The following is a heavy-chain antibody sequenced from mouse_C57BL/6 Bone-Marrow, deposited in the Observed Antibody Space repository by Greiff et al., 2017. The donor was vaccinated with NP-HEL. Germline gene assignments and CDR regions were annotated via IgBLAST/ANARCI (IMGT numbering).Heavy chain of an antibody. CDR1: GFTFITYP. CDR3: VLRWDFDV. CDR2: IRSKSSYYAT. D-gene: IGHD1-1*01. Sequence: GGGLVQPKGSLKLSCAAFGFTFITYPMHWVRQAPGKGWAWAARIRSKSSYYATYYADSVKDRFTISRCKSQIMLYLQINNLKTEDTAMYYCVLRWDFDVWGTGTTVTVSS. J-gene: IGHJ1*03. V-gene: IGHV10-3*01.